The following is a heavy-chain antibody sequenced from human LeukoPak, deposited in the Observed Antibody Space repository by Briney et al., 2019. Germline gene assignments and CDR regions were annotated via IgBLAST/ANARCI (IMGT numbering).Heavy chain of an antibody. Sequence: ASVKVSCKAAGYTFTGYYMHWVRQAPGQGLEWMGWINPNSGGTNYAQKFQGRVTMTRDTSISTAYMELSRLRSDDTAVYYCERHYDILTGEYYYGMDVWGQGTTVTVSS. CDR2: INPNSGGT. D-gene: IGHD3-9*01. CDR3: ERHYDILTGEYYYGMDV. CDR1: GYTFTGYY. J-gene: IGHJ6*02. V-gene: IGHV1-2*02.